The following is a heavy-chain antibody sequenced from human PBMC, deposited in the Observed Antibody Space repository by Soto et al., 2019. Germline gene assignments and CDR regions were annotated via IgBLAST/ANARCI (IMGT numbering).Heavy chain of an antibody. CDR1: GYTFNNYG. CDR2: ISPYNSHNGDT. Sequence: GASVKVSCKTSGYTFNNYGINWVRQAPGQGLEWVGWISPYNSHNGDTNYAQKLQGRVTMTTDTSTSTAYMELRSLRSDDTAVYYCARGAVAGSGGWFDPWGQGTLVTVSS. D-gene: IGHD6-19*01. J-gene: IGHJ5*02. V-gene: IGHV1-18*04. CDR3: ARGAVAGSGGWFDP.